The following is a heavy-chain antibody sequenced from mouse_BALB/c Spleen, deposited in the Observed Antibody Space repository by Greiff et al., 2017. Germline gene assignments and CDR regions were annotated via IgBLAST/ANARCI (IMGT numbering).Heavy chain of an antibody. J-gene: IGHJ3*01. V-gene: IGHV14-3*02. Sequence: EVKLMESGAELVKPGASVKLSCTASGFNIKDTYMHWVKQRPEQGLEWIGRIDPANGNTKYDPKFQGKATITADTSSNTAYLQLSSLTSEDTAVYYCARERAYYDCVGAWFAYWGQGTLVTVSA. CDR3: ARERAYYDCVGAWFAY. CDR1: GFNIKDTY. D-gene: IGHD2-4*01. CDR2: IDPANGNT.